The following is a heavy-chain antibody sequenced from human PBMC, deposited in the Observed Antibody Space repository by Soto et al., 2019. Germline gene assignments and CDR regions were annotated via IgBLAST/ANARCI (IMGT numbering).Heavy chain of an antibody. CDR1: GYTFTSYG. J-gene: IGHJ4*02. D-gene: IGHD3-22*01. CDR3: ARDWEAMIVVVTAGY. CDR2: ISAYNGNT. V-gene: IGHV1-18*01. Sequence: GASVKVSCKASGYTFTSYGISWVRQAPGQGLEWMGWISAYNGNTNYAQKLQGRVTMTTDTSTSTAYMELRSLRSDDTAVYYCARDWEAMIVVVTAGYWGRGTLVTVSS.